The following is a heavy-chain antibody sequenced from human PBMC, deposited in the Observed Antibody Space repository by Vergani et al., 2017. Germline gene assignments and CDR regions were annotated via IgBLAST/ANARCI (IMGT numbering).Heavy chain of an antibody. Sequence: EVQLLESGGGLVQPGGSLRLSCAASGFTFSSYAMSWVRQAPGKGLEWVSVIYSGGSTYYADSVKGRFTISRDNSKNTLYLQMNSLRAEDTAVYYCAKVGSGSYYNNFLDYWGQGTLVTVSS. CDR3: AKVGSGSYYNNFLDY. J-gene: IGHJ4*02. V-gene: IGHV3-23*03. CDR2: IYSGGST. D-gene: IGHD3-10*01. CDR1: GFTFSSYA.